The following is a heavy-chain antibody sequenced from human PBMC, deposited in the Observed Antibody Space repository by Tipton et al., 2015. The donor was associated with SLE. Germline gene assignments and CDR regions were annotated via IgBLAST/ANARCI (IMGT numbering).Heavy chain of an antibody. V-gene: IGHV4-34*01. J-gene: IGHJ3*02. Sequence: TLSLTCTVSGGSISGHYWSWIRQPPGKGLEWIGEINHSGSTNYNPSLKSRVTISVDTSKNQFSLKLSSVTAADTAVYYCARLRRDGYNFDAFDIWGQGTMVTVSS. CDR3: ARLRRDGYNFDAFDI. CDR2: INHSGST. D-gene: IGHD5-24*01. CDR1: GGSISGHY.